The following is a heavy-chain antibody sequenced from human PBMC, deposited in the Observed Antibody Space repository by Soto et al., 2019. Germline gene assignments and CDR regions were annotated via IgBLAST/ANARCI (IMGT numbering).Heavy chain of an antibody. CDR2: LISKRDGGTT. Sequence: GGSLSLSCAASGFTFTNAWMSWVRPAPGKGLEWVGRLISKRDGGTTDYTAPVKGRFSISGDDSKNTLYLQMNSLKTEDTAVYYCAASLTSGAFDIWGQGTMVTVSS. CDR3: AASLTSGAFDI. CDR1: GFTFTNAW. D-gene: IGHD7-27*01. V-gene: IGHV3-15*01. J-gene: IGHJ3*02.